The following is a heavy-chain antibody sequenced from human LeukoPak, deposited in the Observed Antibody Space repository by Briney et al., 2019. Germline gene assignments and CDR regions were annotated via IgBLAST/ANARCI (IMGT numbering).Heavy chain of an antibody. J-gene: IGHJ3*02. CDR2: IWYDGSNK. D-gene: IGHD2-8*02. V-gene: IGHV3-33*08. CDR3: ARSGGGNAFDI. CDR1: GFTFSSYG. Sequence: GGSLRLSCAASGFTFSSYGMHWVRQAPGKGPEWVAVIWYDGSNKYYADSVKGRFTISRDNSKNTLYLQMNSLRAEDTAVYYCARSGGGNAFDIWGQGTMVTVSS.